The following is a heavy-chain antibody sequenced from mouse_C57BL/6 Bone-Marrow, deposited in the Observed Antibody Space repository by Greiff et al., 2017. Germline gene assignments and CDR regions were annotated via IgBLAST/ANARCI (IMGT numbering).Heavy chain of an antibody. CDR2: IWRGGST. D-gene: IGHD1-1*01. CDR1: GFSLTSYG. Sequence: VQLQESGPGLVQPSQRLSITCTVSGFSLTSYGVHWVRQSPGKGLEWLGVIWRGGSTDYNAAFMSRLSITKDNSKSQVFFKMNSLQADDTAIYYCAKNRYYGSSYGYFDVWGTGTTVTVSS. V-gene: IGHV2-5*01. CDR3: AKNRYYGSSYGYFDV. J-gene: IGHJ1*03.